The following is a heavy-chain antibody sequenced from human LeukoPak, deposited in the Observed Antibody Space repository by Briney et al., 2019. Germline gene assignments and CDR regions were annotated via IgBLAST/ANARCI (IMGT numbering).Heavy chain of an antibody. V-gene: IGHV3-9*01. CDR3: AKDTGHTIAVAGRGDAFDI. J-gene: IGHJ3*02. CDR2: ISWNSGSI. Sequence: GRSLRLSCAASGFTFDDYAMHWVRQAPGKGLEWVSGISWNSGSIGYADSVKGRFTISRDNAKNSLYLQMNSLRAEDTALYYCAKDTGHTIAVAGRGDAFDIWGQGTMVTVSS. CDR1: GFTFDDYA. D-gene: IGHD6-19*01.